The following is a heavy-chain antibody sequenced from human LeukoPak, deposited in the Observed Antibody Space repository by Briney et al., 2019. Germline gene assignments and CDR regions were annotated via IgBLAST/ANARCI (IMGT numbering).Heavy chain of an antibody. D-gene: IGHD5-12*01. Sequence: SEALSFTCAVYGGSFSGYYWSWIRQPPGKGLEWIGEINHSGSTNYNPSLKSRVTISVDTSKNQFSLKLSSVTAADTAVYYCARGKGSRQATIPWVGYMDVWGKGTTVTVSS. V-gene: IGHV4-34*01. CDR3: ARGKGSRQATIPWVGYMDV. CDR2: INHSGST. CDR1: GGSFSGYY. J-gene: IGHJ6*03.